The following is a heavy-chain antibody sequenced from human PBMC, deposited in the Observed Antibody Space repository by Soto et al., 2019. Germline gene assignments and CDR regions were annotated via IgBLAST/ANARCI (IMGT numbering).Heavy chain of an antibody. CDR2: IIPIFGTA. V-gene: IGHV1-69*13. CDR3: ARASSRVDFWSGYLYD. D-gene: IGHD3-3*01. Sequence: SVKVSCKASGGTFSSYAISWVRQAPGQGLEWMGGIIPIFGTANYAQKFQGRVTITADESTSTAYMELSSLRSEDTAVYYCARASSRVDFWSGYLYDWGQGTLVTVSS. CDR1: GGTFSSYA. J-gene: IGHJ4*02.